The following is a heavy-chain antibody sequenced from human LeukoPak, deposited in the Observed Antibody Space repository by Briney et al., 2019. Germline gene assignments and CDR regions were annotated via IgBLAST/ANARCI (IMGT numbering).Heavy chain of an antibody. CDR3: ARDSLRYFDWLHYGMDV. CDR2: IWYDGSNK. Sequence: GGSLRLSCAASGFIFSSYGMHWVRQAPGKGLEWVAVIWYDGSNKYYADSVKGRFTISRDNSKNTLYLQMNSLRAEDTAVYYCARDSLRYFDWLHYGMDVWGKGTTVTVSS. J-gene: IGHJ6*04. D-gene: IGHD3-9*01. CDR1: GFIFSSYG. V-gene: IGHV3-33*01.